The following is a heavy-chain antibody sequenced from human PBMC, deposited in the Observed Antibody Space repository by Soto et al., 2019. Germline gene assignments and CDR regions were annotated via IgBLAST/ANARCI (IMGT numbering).Heavy chain of an antibody. CDR2: IIPIFDAT. V-gene: IGHV1-69*01. CDR1: GGTFSSHG. J-gene: IGHJ6*02. D-gene: IGHD1-20*01. CDR3: ARDITMYNSEISGAHYFYYGMDV. Sequence: QLQLVQSGAEVKKPGSSVKVSCKASGGTFSSHGISWVRQAPGQGLEWMGGIIPIFDATKYVQKFQGRVTITADESTNTAYMEMSSLRSEDTAVYYCARDITMYNSEISGAHYFYYGMDVWGQWTSVTVSS.